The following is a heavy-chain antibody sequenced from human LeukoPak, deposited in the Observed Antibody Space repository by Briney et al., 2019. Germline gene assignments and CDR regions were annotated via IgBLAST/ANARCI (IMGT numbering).Heavy chain of an antibody. V-gene: IGHV1-8*01. J-gene: IGHJ4*02. CDR3: ARVLRYFDSSLGY. CDR2: MNPNSGNT. D-gene: IGHD3-9*01. Sequence: KPGASVTVYCKASGYTFTSYDINWVRQATGQGLEWVGWMNPNSGNTGYAQKFQGRVTMTRNTSISTAYMELSSLRSEDTAVYYCARVLRYFDSSLGYWGQGTLVTVSS. CDR1: GYTFTSYD.